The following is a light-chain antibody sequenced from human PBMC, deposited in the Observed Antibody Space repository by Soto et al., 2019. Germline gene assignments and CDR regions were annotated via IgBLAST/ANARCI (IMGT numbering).Light chain of an antibody. V-gene: IGKV1-9*01. Sequence: IQLTQSPSSLSASVGDRVTITCRASQGISSYLAWYQQKPGKAPKLLIYAASTLQIGIPSRFSGSGSGTDFTLTISSQQPQDFAAFYCQQLNSYPLFTFGPGTKVDIK. CDR3: QQLNSYPLFT. CDR2: AAS. CDR1: QGISSY. J-gene: IGKJ3*01.